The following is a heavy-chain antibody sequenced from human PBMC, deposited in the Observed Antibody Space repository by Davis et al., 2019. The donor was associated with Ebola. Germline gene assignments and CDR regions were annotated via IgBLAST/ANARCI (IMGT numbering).Heavy chain of an antibody. Sequence: SPNLPRPAPGFTFSSYWMHWVRQAPGKGLVWVSRINSDGSSTSYAESVKGRFTISIDNSKNTLYLQMNSLRAENTAVYYCAKTPYSSYFDYWGQGTLVTVSS. D-gene: IGHD6-13*01. J-gene: IGHJ4*02. CDR2: INSDGSST. CDR1: GFTFSSYW. CDR3: AKTPYSSYFDY. V-gene: IGHV3-74*01.